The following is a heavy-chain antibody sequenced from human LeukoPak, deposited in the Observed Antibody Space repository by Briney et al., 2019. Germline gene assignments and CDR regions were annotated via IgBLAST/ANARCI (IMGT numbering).Heavy chain of an antibody. CDR1: GYTFTSYG. J-gene: IGHJ4*02. D-gene: IGHD6-13*01. Sequence: ASVKVSCKASGYTFTSYGISWVRQAPGHGLEWMGWISAYNGNTNYAQKLQGRVTMTTDTSTSTAYMELSSLRSEDTAVYYCARSSVGIAAAGTDYWGQGTLVTVSS. CDR2: ISAYNGNT. V-gene: IGHV1-18*01. CDR3: ARSSVGIAAAGTDY.